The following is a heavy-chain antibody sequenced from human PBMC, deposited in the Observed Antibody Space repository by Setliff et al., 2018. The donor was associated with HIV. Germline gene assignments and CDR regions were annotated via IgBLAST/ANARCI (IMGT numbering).Heavy chain of an antibody. V-gene: IGHV1-46*01. CDR3: ARGGPGSSFGYDWFDP. Sequence: ASVKVSCKASGCTFTSYYIHCVRQAPGQGPEWMGIINPNGGSTNYAQKFQGRVAMTADTSTNTVYMELSSLRSEDTAIYYCARGGPGSSFGYDWFDPWGQGTPVTVSS. CDR1: GCTFTSYY. D-gene: IGHD5-18*01. J-gene: IGHJ5*02. CDR2: INPNGGST.